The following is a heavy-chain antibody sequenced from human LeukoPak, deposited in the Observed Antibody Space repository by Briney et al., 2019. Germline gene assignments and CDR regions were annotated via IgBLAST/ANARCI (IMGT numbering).Heavy chain of an antibody. CDR1: GGSISSGSYY. D-gene: IGHD1-20*01. CDR3: ARSSYNWNYLYYMDV. V-gene: IGHV4-61*02. Sequence: SQTLSLTCTVSGGSISSGSYYWSWIRQPAGKGLEWIGRIYTSGSTNYNPSLKSRVTISVDTSKNQFSLKLSSVTAADTAVYYCARSSYNWNYLYYMDVWGKGTTVTVSS. J-gene: IGHJ6*03. CDR2: IYTSGST.